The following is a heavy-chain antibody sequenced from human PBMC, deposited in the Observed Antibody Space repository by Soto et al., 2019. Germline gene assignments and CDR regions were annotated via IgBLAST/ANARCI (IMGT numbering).Heavy chain of an antibody. V-gene: IGHV1-69*04. CDR2: IIPILGIA. D-gene: IGHD2-15*01. CDR1: GGTFSSYT. CDR3: AREWFRGGSQFYYYYGMDV. Sequence: VKVSCKASGGTFSSYTISWVRQAPGQGLEWMGRIIPILGIANYAQKFQGRVTITADKSTSTAYMELSSLRSEDTAVYYCAREWFRGGSQFYYYYGMDVWGQGTTVTVSS. J-gene: IGHJ6*02.